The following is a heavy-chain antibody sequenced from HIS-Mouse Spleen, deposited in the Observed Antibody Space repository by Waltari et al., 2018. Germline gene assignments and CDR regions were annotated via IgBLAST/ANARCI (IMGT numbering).Heavy chain of an antibody. CDR3: AHRTGDREAFYY. CDR1: GFSLSTSGVG. D-gene: IGHD1-1*01. V-gene: IGHV2-5*02. Sequence: QITLKESGPTLVKPTQTLTLTCTFSGFSLSTSGVGVGWIRQPPGKALEWLALIYWDDDKRYRPSLKSRLTITKDTSKNQVVLTITNMDPVDTATYFCAHRTGDREAFYYWGQGTLVTVSS. J-gene: IGHJ4*02. CDR2: IYWDDDK.